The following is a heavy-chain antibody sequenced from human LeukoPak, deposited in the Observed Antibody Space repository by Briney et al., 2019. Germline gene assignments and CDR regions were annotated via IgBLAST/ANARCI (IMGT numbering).Heavy chain of an antibody. Sequence: GRSLRLSCAASGSTFDDYAMHWVRQAPGKGLEWVSGISWNSGSIGYADSVKGRFTISRDNAKNSLYLQMNSLRAEDTALYYCAKDRYSSGYYYLDYWGQGTLVTVSS. V-gene: IGHV3-9*01. J-gene: IGHJ4*02. CDR3: AKDRYSSGYYYLDY. D-gene: IGHD3-22*01. CDR2: ISWNSGSI. CDR1: GSTFDDYA.